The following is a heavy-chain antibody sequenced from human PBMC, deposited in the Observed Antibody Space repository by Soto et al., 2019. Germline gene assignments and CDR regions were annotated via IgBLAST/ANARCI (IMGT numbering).Heavy chain of an antibody. J-gene: IGHJ5*02. D-gene: IGHD2-15*01. Sequence: PSETLSLTCAVYGGSFSGYYWSWIRQPPGKGLEWIGEINHSGSTNYNPSLKSRVTISVDTSKNQFSLKLSSVTAADTAVYYCARGRCSGGSCYSGTNWFDPWGQGTLVTVSS. V-gene: IGHV4-34*01. CDR1: GGSFSGYY. CDR2: INHSGST. CDR3: ARGRCSGGSCYSGTNWFDP.